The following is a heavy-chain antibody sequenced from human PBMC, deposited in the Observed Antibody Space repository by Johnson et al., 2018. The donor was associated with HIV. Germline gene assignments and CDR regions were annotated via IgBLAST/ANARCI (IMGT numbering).Heavy chain of an antibody. Sequence: EVQLVESGGGVVQPGRSLRLSCAASGFTFSSYAMDWVRQTPGKGLAWVSAVSAGGDNTYYADSVEGRFTISRDNSKNTLYLQMNSLRTEDTAVYYCARGITMIAVVKGDAFDMWGQGTMVTVSS. D-gene: IGHD3-22*01. V-gene: IGHV3-23*04. CDR3: ARGITMIAVVKGDAFDM. J-gene: IGHJ3*02. CDR2: VSAGGDNT. CDR1: GFTFSSYA.